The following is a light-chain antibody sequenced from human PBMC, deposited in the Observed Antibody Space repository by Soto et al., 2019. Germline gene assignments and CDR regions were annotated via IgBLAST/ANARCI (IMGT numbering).Light chain of an antibody. CDR2: EVI. J-gene: IGLJ1*01. CDR1: SSDVGTFNL. CDR3: FSYEGSSVYV. Sequence: QSVLTQVASVSGSPGQSITISCTGTSSDVGTFNLVSWYQQHPGKAPRPMIYEVIKRPSGVSNRFSGSKSGNTASLTISGLQAEDEADYYCFSYEGSSVYVSGTGTKVTVL. V-gene: IGLV2-23*02.